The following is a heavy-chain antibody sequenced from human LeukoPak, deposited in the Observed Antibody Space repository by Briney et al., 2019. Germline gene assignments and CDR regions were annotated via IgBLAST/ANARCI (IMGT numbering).Heavy chain of an antibody. Sequence: PGGSLRLSCAASGFTFSNAWMSWVRQAPGKGLEWVGRIKGKTDGGTTDYAAPVKGRFTISRDDSKNTLYLQMNSLKTEDTAVYYCTTEDGYNYYYYYGMDVWGQGTTVTVSS. CDR1: GFTFSNAW. D-gene: IGHD5-24*01. CDR2: IKGKTDGGTT. CDR3: TTEDGYNYYYYYGMDV. J-gene: IGHJ6*02. V-gene: IGHV3-15*01.